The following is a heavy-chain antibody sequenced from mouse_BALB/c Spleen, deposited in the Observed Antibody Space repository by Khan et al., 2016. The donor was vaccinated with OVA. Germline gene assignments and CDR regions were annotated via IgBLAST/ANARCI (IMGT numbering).Heavy chain of an antibody. CDR2: ISPGSGDT. Sequence: QVRLQQSGAELARPGASVKLSCKASGYTFTDFYINWVKQRTGQGLEWIGEISPGSGDTFYNERFKDKATLTADQSSNTAYMQLSSLTSEASAVYVCARRNYFGYTFAYGGQGNLVTVSA. J-gene: IGHJ3*01. V-gene: IGHV1-77*01. CDR3: ARRNYFGYTFAY. D-gene: IGHD1-2*01. CDR1: GYTFTDFY.